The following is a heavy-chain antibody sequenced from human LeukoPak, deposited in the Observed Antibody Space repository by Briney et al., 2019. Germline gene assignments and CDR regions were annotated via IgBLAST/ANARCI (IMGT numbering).Heavy chain of an antibody. J-gene: IGHJ4*02. Sequence: PGGSLRLSCAASGLTFSTYGMHWVRQAPGRGLEWVAVISHDESQKYYADSVKGRFTISRDNYKNTLYLQMNSLRTEDTAVYYCAKDSGMTTYFDYWGQGTLVTVSS. V-gene: IGHV3-30*18. D-gene: IGHD3-10*01. CDR2: ISHDESQK. CDR3: AKDSGMTTYFDY. CDR1: GLTFSTYG.